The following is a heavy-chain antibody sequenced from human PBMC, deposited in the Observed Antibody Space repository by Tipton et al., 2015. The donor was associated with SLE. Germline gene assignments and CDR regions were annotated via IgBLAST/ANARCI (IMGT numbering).Heavy chain of an antibody. D-gene: IGHD5-24*01. CDR3: ARGLDGYGAFDI. J-gene: IGHJ3*02. Sequence: GLVKPSETLSLTCTVSGGSISGSNYYWDWIRKPPGKGPVWIGRITNNGNTYYIPSLQSRVTISVDTSKNQFSLKLSSVTAADTAVYYCARGLDGYGAFDIWGQGTMVTVSS. V-gene: IGHV4-39*07. CDR2: ITNNGNT. CDR1: GGSISGSNYY.